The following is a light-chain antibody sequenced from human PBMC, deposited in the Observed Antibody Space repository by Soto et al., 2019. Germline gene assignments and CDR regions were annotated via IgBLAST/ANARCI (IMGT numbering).Light chain of an antibody. CDR3: QQYGNSPWT. CDR2: GAS. V-gene: IGKV3-20*01. CDR1: QSVSSSY. Sequence: IVLTQSPGTLSLSPGERVTLSCRASQSVSSSYLAWYQQKLGLAPRLLIYGASSRATGIPDRFSGSGSGTDFTLNISRLEPEDFAVYYCQQYGNSPWTFGQGTKVEIK. J-gene: IGKJ1*01.